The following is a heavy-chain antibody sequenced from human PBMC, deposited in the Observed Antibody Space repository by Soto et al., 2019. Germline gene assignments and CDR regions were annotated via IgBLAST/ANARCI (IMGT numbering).Heavy chain of an antibody. Sequence: ASVKVSCKASGYSFTNNDVSWVRQATGQGLEWMGWMNPGSGDTGYAQKFQGRVTITRDISIATAYMELSSLRSDDTAIYYCARMETFGSLNWFDPWGQGTLVTVSS. CDR2: MNPGSGDT. D-gene: IGHD3-16*01. CDR1: GYSFTNND. V-gene: IGHV1-8*01. J-gene: IGHJ5*02. CDR3: ARMETFGSLNWFDP.